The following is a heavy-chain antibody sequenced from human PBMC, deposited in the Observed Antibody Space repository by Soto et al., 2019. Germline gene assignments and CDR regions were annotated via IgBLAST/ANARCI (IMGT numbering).Heavy chain of an antibody. V-gene: IGHV1-2*02. CDR3: ARDHQELILYNWLDP. CDR1: GYTFTGYY. J-gene: IGHJ5*02. Sequence: ASVKVSCKASGYTFTGYYMHWVRQAPGRGLEWLGWINTNSGDTNYAQKFQGRVTMTSDTSISTAYMELSRLRSDDTAVYYCARDHQELILYNWLDPWGQGTLVTVSS. D-gene: IGHD1-7*01. CDR2: INTNSGDT.